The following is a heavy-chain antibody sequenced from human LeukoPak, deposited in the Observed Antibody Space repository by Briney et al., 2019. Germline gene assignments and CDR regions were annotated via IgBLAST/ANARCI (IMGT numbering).Heavy chain of an antibody. CDR2: IETDGSAT. V-gene: IGHV3-74*01. CDR1: GFTFRGYG. CDR3: ARGGGYRLDY. J-gene: IGHJ4*02. D-gene: IGHD6-25*01. Sequence: GGSLRLSCAASGFTFRGYGMHWVRQTPGKGLEWVSAIETDGSATTYVDSVEGRFSISRDNAKNILFLQMNSLRVKDTAVYYCARGGGYRLDYWGQGTLVTVSS.